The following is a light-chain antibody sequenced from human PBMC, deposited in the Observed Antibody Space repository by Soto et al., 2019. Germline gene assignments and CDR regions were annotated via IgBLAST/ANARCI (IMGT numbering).Light chain of an antibody. CDR1: QSISPTF. CDR3: HQYESSWT. Sequence: EIVLTQSPGTLSLFPGERATLSCRASQSISPTFLAWYQHKPGHAPRVLIYGASRRATGIPERFSGSGSGTDFTLTISRLEPEDFAVYYCHQYESSWTFGQGTKVEMK. J-gene: IGKJ1*01. V-gene: IGKV3-20*01. CDR2: GAS.